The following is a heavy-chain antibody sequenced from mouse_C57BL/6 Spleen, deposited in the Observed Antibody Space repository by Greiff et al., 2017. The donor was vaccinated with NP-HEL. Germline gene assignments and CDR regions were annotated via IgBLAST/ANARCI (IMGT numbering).Heavy chain of an antibody. V-gene: IGHV5-9-1*02. CDR2: ISSGGDYI. D-gene: IGHD1-1*01. Sequence: EVHLVESGEGLVKPGGSLKLSCAASGFTFSSYAMSWVRQTPEKRLEWVAYISSGGDYIYYADTVKGRFTISRDNARNTLYLQMSSLKSEDTAMYYCTRVLRWGFAYWGQGTLVTVSA. CDR3: TRVLRWGFAY. CDR1: GFTFSSYA. J-gene: IGHJ3*01.